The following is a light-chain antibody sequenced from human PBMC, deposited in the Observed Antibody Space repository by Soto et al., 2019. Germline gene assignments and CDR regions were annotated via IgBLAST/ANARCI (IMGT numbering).Light chain of an antibody. CDR2: GIS. V-gene: IGKV3-15*01. CDR3: QQYNDWPGT. Sequence: EIVLTQSPATLSLSPGERATLSCRASQSVSSYLAWYQQKPGQAPRLLISGISTRATGISDRFSGSGSGTEFILTISSLQSEDLAVYYCQQYNDWPGTFGQGTRVEIK. CDR1: QSVSSY. J-gene: IGKJ1*01.